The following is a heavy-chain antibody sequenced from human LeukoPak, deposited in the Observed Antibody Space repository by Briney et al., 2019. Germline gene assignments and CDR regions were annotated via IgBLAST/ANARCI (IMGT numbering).Heavy chain of an antibody. J-gene: IGHJ3*02. Sequence: PSETLSLTCTVAGGSISSYYWSWSRHPPGKGLEWIGYIYSSGSTNYNPSLKSRVTISIDTSKNQFCLKLSSVTAADTAVYYCARLATYDFWRGPYPHYAIDMCGQGTVVTVSS. V-gene: IGHV4-59*08. CDR2: IYSSGST. D-gene: IGHD3-3*01. CDR1: GGSISSYY. CDR3: ARLATYDFWRGPYPHYAIDM.